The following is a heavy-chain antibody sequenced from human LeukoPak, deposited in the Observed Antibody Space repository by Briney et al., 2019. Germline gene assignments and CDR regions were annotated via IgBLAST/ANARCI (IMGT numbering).Heavy chain of an antibody. CDR2: IDPNSGGT. V-gene: IGHV1-2*02. D-gene: IGHD6-19*01. Sequence: AASVKVSCKASGYTFTSYYMHWVRQAPGQGLEWMGWIDPNSGGTNYAQKFQGRVTVTRDTSISTAYMELSRLKSDDTAVYYCAKWRGYSSGWSGPFDDWGQGTLVTVSS. CDR1: GYTFTSYY. CDR3: AKWRGYSSGWSGPFDD. J-gene: IGHJ4*01.